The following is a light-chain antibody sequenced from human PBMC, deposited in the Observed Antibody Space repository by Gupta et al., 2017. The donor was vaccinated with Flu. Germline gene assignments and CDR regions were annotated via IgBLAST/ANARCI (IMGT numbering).Light chain of an antibody. V-gene: IGKV1-33*01. CDR1: QDIGSS. Sequence: GDGVTITCQASQDIGSSLNWYQQRPGKAPNLLIYGTSYLETGVPSRFSGSGAGTYFTFTISSLQPGDIATYYCQQYANVPLAFGGGTKVEIK. CDR2: GTS. CDR3: QQYANVPLA. J-gene: IGKJ4*01.